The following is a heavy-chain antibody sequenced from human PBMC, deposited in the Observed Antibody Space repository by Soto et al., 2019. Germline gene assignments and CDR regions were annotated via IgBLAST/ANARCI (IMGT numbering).Heavy chain of an antibody. J-gene: IGHJ5*02. V-gene: IGHV1-69*01. CDR3: ARDPSSSWHNWFDP. CDR2: IIPIFGTA. D-gene: IGHD6-13*01. Sequence: QVQLVQSGAEVKKPGSSVKVSCKASGGTFSSYAISWVRQAPGQGLEWMGGIIPIFGTANYAQKFQGSVTITADESTSTAYMELSSLRSEDTAVYYCARDPSSSWHNWFDPWGQGTLVTVSS. CDR1: GGTFSSYA.